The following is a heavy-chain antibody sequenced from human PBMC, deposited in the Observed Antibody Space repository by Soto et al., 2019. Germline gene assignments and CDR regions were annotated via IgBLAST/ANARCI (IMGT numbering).Heavy chain of an antibody. V-gene: IGHV1-69*12. CDR1: GGSFRTYS. J-gene: IGHJ6*02. Sequence: QVQLLQSGAEVKKPGSSVRVSCEASGGSFRTYSISWVRQAPGQGLEWMGETIPIFGTVNYAQKFQGRVTITADEPTTTGYMDLRSLRSEDTAVYYCAKGAVAGTPTSYYYYGMDVWGQGTTVTVSS. CDR3: AKGAVAGTPTSYYYYGMDV. D-gene: IGHD6-19*01. CDR2: TIPIFGTV.